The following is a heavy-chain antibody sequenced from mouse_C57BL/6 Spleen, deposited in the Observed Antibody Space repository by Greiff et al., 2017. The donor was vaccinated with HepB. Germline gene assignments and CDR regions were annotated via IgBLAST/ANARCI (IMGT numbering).Heavy chain of an antibody. V-gene: IGHV1-22*01. CDR2: INPNNGGT. D-gene: IGHD1-2*01. CDR1: GYTFTDYN. CDR3: ASITTPNYFDY. J-gene: IGHJ2*01. Sequence: EVKLMESGPELVKPGASVKMSCKASGYTFTDYNMHWVKQSHGKSLEWIGYINPNNGGTSYNQKFKGKATLTVNKSSSTAYMELRSLTSEDSAVYYCASITTPNYFDYWGQGTTLTVSS.